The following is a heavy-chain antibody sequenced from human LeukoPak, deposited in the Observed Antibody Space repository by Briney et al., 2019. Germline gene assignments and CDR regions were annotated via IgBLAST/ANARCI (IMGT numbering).Heavy chain of an antibody. J-gene: IGHJ4*02. CDR3: AKDEDIVATTPFHY. CDR1: GFTFSSYG. D-gene: IGHD5-12*01. CDR2: IWYDGSNK. V-gene: IGHV3-33*06. Sequence: GRSLRLSCAASGFTFSSYGMHWVRQAPGKGLEWVAVIWYDGSNKYYADSVKGRFTISRDNSKNTLYLQMNSLRAEDTAVYYCAKDEDIVATTPFHYWGQGTLVTVSS.